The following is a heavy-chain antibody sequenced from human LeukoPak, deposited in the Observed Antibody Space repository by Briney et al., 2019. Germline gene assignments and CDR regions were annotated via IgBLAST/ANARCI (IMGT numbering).Heavy chain of an antibody. CDR2: INSDGSST. J-gene: IGHJ4*02. D-gene: IGHD6-6*01. CDR1: GFTFSSYW. CDR3: ARAGSSSRLDY. V-gene: IGHV3-74*01. Sequence: SGESLRLSCAASGFTFSSYWMHWVRQAPGKGLVWVSRINSDGSSTSYADSVKGRFTISRDNAKNTLYLQMNSLRAEDTAVYYCARAGSSSRLDYWGQGTLVTVSS.